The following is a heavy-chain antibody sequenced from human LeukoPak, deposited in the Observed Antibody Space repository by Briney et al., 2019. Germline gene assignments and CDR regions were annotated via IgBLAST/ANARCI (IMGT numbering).Heavy chain of an antibody. J-gene: IGHJ6*02. CDR1: GYTFTSYD. V-gene: IGHV1-8*01. CDR2: MNPNSGNT. D-gene: IGHD3-10*01. CDR3: ARGLPRPPGNYYCGMDV. Sequence: ASVKVSCKASGYTFTSYDINWVRQATGQGLEWMGWMNPNSGNTGYAQKFRGRVTMTRNTSISTAYMELSSLRSEDTAVYYCARGLPRPPGNYYCGMDVWGQGTTVTVSS.